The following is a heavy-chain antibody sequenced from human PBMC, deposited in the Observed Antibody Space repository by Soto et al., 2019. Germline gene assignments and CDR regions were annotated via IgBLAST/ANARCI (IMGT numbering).Heavy chain of an antibody. Sequence: PSETLSLSCAVSGGSISSSNWWSWVRQPPGKGLEWIGEIYHSGSTNYNPSLKSRVTISVDKSKNQFSLKLSPVTAADTAVYYCAIGVIWRAEYFQLWGKGTLVTVSS. J-gene: IGHJ1*01. CDR1: GGSISSSNW. V-gene: IGHV4-4*02. CDR3: AIGVIWRAEYFQL. D-gene: IGHD2-21*01. CDR2: IYHSGST.